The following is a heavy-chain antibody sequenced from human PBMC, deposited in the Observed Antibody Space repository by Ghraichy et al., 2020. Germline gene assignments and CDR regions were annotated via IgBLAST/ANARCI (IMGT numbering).Heavy chain of an antibody. J-gene: IGHJ3*01. V-gene: IGHV3-23*01. CDR1: GFNFNTYA. D-gene: IGHD5-12*01. CDR3: AKGRRSGYAGYGEAFDV. CDR2: MSGSGGST. Sequence: GGSLRLSCATSGFNFNTYAMSWVRQAPGKGLQWVSTMSGSGGSTYSADSVKGRFTISRDRSKNTLYLEMNSLRGDDTAVYYCAKGRRSGYAGYGEAFDVWGQGTMVTVSS.